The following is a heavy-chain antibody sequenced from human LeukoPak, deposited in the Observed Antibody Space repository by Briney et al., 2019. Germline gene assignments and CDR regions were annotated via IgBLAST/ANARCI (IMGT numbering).Heavy chain of an antibody. CDR1: GGSFSSYY. Sequence: SETLSLTCAVYGGSFSSYYWSWIRQPPGKGLEWIGEINHSGSTNYNPSLKSRVTISVDPSKNQFSLKLSSVTAADTAVYYCARGYYYDSGGYRSPGGVYWGQGTLVTVSS. CDR2: INHSGST. J-gene: IGHJ4*02. V-gene: IGHV4-34*01. D-gene: IGHD3-22*01. CDR3: ARGYYYDSGGYRSPGGVY.